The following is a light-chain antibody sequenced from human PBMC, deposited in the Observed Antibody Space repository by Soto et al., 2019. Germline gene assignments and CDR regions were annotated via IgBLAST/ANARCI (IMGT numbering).Light chain of an antibody. J-gene: IGKJ1*01. CDR3: QQYNNWPPST. CDR2: GAS. V-gene: IGKV3-15*01. CDR1: QSVSSN. Sequence: EIVMTQSPATLSVSPGERATLSCRASQSVSSNLAWYQQKPGQAPRLLIYGASTRSSGITARFSGSGSGTEFTLPISSLQSADFAVYYWQQYNNWPPSTFGQGTKVEIK.